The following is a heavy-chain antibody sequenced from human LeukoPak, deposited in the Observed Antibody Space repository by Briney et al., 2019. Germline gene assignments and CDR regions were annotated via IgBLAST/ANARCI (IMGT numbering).Heavy chain of an antibody. Sequence: GGSLRLSCAASGFTFSSYAMHSVRQAPGKGLEWVAVISYDGSNKYYADSVKGRFTISRDNSKNTLYLQMNSLRAEGTAVYYCARQSGDIVVVPAAIHYYYYMDVWGKGTTVTVSS. J-gene: IGHJ6*03. D-gene: IGHD2-2*01. CDR1: GFTFSSYA. CDR2: ISYDGSNK. CDR3: ARQSGDIVVVPAAIHYYYYMDV. V-gene: IGHV3-30*04.